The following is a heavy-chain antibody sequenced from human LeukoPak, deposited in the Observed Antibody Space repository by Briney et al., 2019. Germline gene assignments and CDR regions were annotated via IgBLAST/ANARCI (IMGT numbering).Heavy chain of an antibody. CDR3: ARLGEWPVDY. CDR2: IYYSGST. D-gene: IGHD3-10*01. Sequence: SETLSLTCTVSGGSISSSSYYWGWIRQPPGKGLEWIGSIYYSGSTYYNPSLKSRVTISVDTSKNQFFLKLSSVTAADTAVYYCARLGEWPVDYWGQGTLVTVSS. V-gene: IGHV4-39*01. CDR1: GGSISSSSYY. J-gene: IGHJ4*02.